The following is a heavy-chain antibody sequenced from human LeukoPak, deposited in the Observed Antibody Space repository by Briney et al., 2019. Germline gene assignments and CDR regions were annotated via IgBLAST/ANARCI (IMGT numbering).Heavy chain of an antibody. Sequence: PSQTLSLTCAVYGGSFSGYYWSWIRQPPGKGLEWIGEINHSGSTNYNPSLKSRDTLSVDTSKNQFSLKLSSVTAADTAVYYCARGERPLWFGELLSRRSPHLFDYWGQGTLVTVSS. CDR2: INHSGST. V-gene: IGHV4-34*01. CDR3: ARGERPLWFGELLSRRSPHLFDY. CDR1: GGSFSGYY. D-gene: IGHD3-10*01. J-gene: IGHJ4*02.